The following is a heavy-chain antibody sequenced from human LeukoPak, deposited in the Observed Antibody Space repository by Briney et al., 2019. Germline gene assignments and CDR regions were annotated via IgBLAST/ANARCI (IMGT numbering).Heavy chain of an antibody. CDR2: IYPGDCGT. J-gene: IGHJ1*01. CDR3: ASASRSSGWGPLRPRDEYFQH. D-gene: IGHD6-19*01. V-gene: IGHV5-51*01. CDR1: GYSFTSYW. Sequence: GGSLKISCKGSGYSFTSYWIGWGRQMPGKGVEGMGIIYPGDCGTRYCPAFQGQVTIPADKSISTAYLQRSSLKAADTAMYYCASASRSSGWGPLRPRDEYFQHWRQGTLVTLLS.